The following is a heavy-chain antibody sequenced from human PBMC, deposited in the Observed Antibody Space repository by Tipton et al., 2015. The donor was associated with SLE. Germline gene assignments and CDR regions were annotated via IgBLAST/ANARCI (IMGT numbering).Heavy chain of an antibody. CDR2: INHSGST. CDR1: GDSISNYY. J-gene: IGHJ4*02. Sequence: GLVKPSETLSLTCTVSGDSISNYYWNWIRQPPGKGLEWIGEINHSGSTNYNPSLKSRVTISVDTSKNQFSLKLSSVTAADTAVYYCARGLAYYDFWSGYYTSNYFDYWGQGTLVTVSS. CDR3: ARGLAYYDFWSGYYTSNYFDY. V-gene: IGHV4-34*01. D-gene: IGHD3-3*01.